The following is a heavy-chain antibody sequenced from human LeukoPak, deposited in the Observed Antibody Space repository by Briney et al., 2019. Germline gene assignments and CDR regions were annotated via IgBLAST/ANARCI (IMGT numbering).Heavy chain of an antibody. CDR1: GFTFSSYA. Sequence: PGGSLRLSCAASGFTFSSYAMSWVRQAPGKGLEWVSAISGSGGSTYYADSVKGRFTISRDNSKNTIYLQMNSLRAEDTAVYYCAKDSHHDSTSPFDYWGQGTLVTVSS. D-gene: IGHD3-22*01. CDR2: ISGSGGST. V-gene: IGHV3-23*01. CDR3: AKDSHHDSTSPFDY. J-gene: IGHJ4*02.